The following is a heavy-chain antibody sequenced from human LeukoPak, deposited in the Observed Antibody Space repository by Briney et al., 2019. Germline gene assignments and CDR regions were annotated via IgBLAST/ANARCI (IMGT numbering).Heavy chain of an antibody. CDR1: GVTFSGSS. D-gene: IGHD6-6*01. CDR3: TRPEYSSSSVWFDP. Sequence: GGSLRLSCAASGVTFSGSSMHWVRQASGKGLEWVGRIRSKANSYATAYAASVKGRFTISRDDSKNTAYLQMNSLKTEDTAVYYCTRPEYSSSSVWFDPWGQGTLVTVSS. CDR2: IRSKANSYAT. J-gene: IGHJ5*02. V-gene: IGHV3-73*01.